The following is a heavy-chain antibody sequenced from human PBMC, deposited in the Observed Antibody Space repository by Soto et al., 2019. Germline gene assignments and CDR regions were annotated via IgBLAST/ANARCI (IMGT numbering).Heavy chain of an antibody. Sequence: PGESLKISCKGSGYSFTNYWIGWVRQMPGKGLEWMGIIYPGDSDTRYSPSFQGQVTISADKSISTAYLQWSSLKASDTAMYYCARSGPDYYDSSALDAFDIWGQGTMVTVSS. J-gene: IGHJ3*02. V-gene: IGHV5-51*01. CDR2: IYPGDSDT. CDR3: ARSGPDYYDSSALDAFDI. D-gene: IGHD3-22*01. CDR1: GYSFTNYW.